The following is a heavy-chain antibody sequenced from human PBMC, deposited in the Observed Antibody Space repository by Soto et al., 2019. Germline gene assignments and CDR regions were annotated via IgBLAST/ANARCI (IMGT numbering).Heavy chain of an antibody. CDR1: GGSISSGGYY. Sequence: SETLSLTCTVSGGSISSGGYYWSWIRQHPGKGLEWIGYIYYSGSTYYNPSLKSRVTISVDTSKNQFSLKLSSVTAADTAVYYCARVTSDIVVVPEANREVICAFDIWGQGTMVTVSS. CDR3: ARVTSDIVVVPEANREVICAFDI. CDR2: IYYSGST. V-gene: IGHV4-31*03. J-gene: IGHJ3*02. D-gene: IGHD2-2*01.